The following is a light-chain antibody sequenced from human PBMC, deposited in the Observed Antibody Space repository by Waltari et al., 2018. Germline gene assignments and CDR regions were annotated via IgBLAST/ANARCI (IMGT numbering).Light chain of an antibody. Sequence: DVVMTQSPLSLPVIPGQPASISCMSSQSLCHSYGNTYLMWFQQRPGQSPRRLIYNVSNRESGVPDRFSGSGSDTDFTLKISRVEADDVGVYYCMQGTYWPYTVGQGTRLDI. V-gene: IGKV2-30*02. CDR1: QSLCHSYGNTY. CDR3: MQGTYWPYT. J-gene: IGKJ2*01. CDR2: NVS.